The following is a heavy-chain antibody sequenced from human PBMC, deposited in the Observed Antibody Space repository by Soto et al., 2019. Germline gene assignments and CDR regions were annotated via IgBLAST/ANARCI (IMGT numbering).Heavy chain of an antibody. CDR2: IYYSGST. V-gene: IGHV4-59*12. D-gene: IGHD6-6*01. Sequence: PSETLSLTCTVSGGSISSYYWSWIRQPPGKGLEWIGYIYYSGSTKYNPSLKSRFTMSVDTSRNQFSLKLTSVTAADTAVYYCARTSRFEYWGQGTLVTVSS. CDR3: ARTSRFEY. CDR1: GGSISSYY. J-gene: IGHJ4*02.